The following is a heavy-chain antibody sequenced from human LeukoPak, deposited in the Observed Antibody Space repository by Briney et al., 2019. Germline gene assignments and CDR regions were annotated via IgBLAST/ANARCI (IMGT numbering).Heavy chain of an antibody. CDR1: GITFSSFW. D-gene: IGHD6-19*01. CDR3: AREPYSSGSYGMDV. V-gene: IGHV3-7*01. CDR2: IKQDGSEK. Sequence: PGGSLRLSCAASGITFSSFWMSWVRQAPGKGLEWVANIKQDGSEKYYVDSVKGRFTISRDNAKNSLYLQMNSLRAEDTAVYYCAREPYSSGSYGMDVWGQGTTVTVSS. J-gene: IGHJ6*02.